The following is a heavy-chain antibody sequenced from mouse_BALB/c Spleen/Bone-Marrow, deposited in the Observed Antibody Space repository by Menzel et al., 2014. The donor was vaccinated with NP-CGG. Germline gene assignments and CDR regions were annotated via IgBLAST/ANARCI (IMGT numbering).Heavy chain of an antibody. CDR2: INPSNGRT. J-gene: IGHJ2*01. CDR3: ARTYFDY. Sequence: QVHVKQSGAELVKPGASVKLSCKASGYTFTSYWMHWVKQRPGQGLEWIGEINPSNGRTNYNEKFKSKVTLTVDKSSSTAYMQLSSLTSEDSAVYYCARTYFDYWGQGTTLTVSS. V-gene: IGHV1S81*02. CDR1: GYTFTSYW.